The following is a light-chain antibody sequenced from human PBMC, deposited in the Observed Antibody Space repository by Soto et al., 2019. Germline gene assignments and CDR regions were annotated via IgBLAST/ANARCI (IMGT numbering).Light chain of an antibody. CDR3: QAWETTTDSV. J-gene: IGLJ1*01. CDR2: QDN. CDR1: KLGEKF. Sequence: SYDLVQPPSVSVSPGQTASITCTGDKLGEKFASWYRQKSGQSPVLIIYQDNKRPSGIPERFSGSNSGNTATLTISGARTVDEADYYCQAWETTTDSVFGTGTKVTXL. V-gene: IGLV3-1*01.